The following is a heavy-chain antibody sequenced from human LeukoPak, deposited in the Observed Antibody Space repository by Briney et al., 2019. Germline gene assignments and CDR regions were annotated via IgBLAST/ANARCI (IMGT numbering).Heavy chain of an antibody. J-gene: IGHJ6*02. CDR2: ISAYNGNT. Sequence: AASVKVSCKASGYTFTSYGISWVRQAPGQGLEWMGWISAYNGNTNYAQKLQGRVTMTTDTSTSTAYMEPRSLISDDTAVYYCARVDCSGGSCYLDYYYGMDVWGQGTTVTVSS. CDR1: GYTFTSYG. D-gene: IGHD2-15*01. V-gene: IGHV1-18*01. CDR3: ARVDCSGGSCYLDYYYGMDV.